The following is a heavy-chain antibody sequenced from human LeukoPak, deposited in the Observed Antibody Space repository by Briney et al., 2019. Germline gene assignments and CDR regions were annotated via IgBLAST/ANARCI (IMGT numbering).Heavy chain of an antibody. CDR1: GDSISSGDYY. J-gene: IGHJ3*02. CDR2: ISSSGST. Sequence: SETLSLTCTVSGDSISSGDYYWSWIRQPAGKGLEWIGRISSSGSTNYNPSLKSRVTISVDTSKNQFPLKLSSVTAADTAVYFCARGPYSYDSSGAFDIWGQGTMVTVSS. CDR3: ARGPYSYDSSGAFDI. D-gene: IGHD3-22*01. V-gene: IGHV4-61*02.